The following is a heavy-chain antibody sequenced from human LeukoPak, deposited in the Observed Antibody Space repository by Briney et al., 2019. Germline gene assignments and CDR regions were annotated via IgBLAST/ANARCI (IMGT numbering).Heavy chain of an antibody. V-gene: IGHV3-48*01. CDR2: IGIDSGNT. D-gene: IGHD1-1*01. CDR3: ARDHNYAFDN. J-gene: IGHJ4*02. Sequence: GGSLRLSCTAPGFPFIEYSMNWVRQAPGKGLEWISYIGIDSGNTKYADSVRGRFTISTDKAENSLYLQMNSLRVEDTAVYYCARDHNYAFDNWGQGTLVSVAS. CDR1: GFPFIEYS.